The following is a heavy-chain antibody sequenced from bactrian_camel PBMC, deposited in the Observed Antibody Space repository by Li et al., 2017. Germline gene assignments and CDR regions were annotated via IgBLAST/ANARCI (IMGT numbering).Heavy chain of an antibody. CDR2: INGEGEP. CDR3: AAQELATGAYCYVADYTHEFEY. D-gene: IGHD7*01. J-gene: IGHJ4*01. Sequence: QLVESGGGSVQAGGSLSLSCTASGHTFSTYCWAWLRQTPGKEREGVARINGEGEPSYRESVKGRFTVSQVSKTTQYLQMNNLQPEDTGIYYCAAQELATGAYCYVADYTHEFEYRGQGTQVTVS. V-gene: IGHV3S26*01. CDR1: GHTFSTYC.